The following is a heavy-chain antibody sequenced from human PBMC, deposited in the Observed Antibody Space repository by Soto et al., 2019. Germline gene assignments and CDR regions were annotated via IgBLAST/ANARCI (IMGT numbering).Heavy chain of an antibody. CDR1: GFTFSGYA. CDR2: IIGSGGST. J-gene: IGHJ4*02. CDR3: ARGPGSGWPRKYFDY. Sequence: EVQLLESGGGLVQPGGSLRLSCAASGFTFSGYAMTWVRQAPGKGLEWVSAIIGSGGSTYYADSVKGRFTISRDNAKNTLYLQVNSLRAEDTAVYYCARGPGSGWPRKYFDYWGQGTLVTVSS. V-gene: IGHV3-23*01. D-gene: IGHD6-19*01.